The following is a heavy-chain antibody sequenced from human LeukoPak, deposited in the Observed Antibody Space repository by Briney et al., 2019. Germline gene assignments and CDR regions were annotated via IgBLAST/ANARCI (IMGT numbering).Heavy chain of an antibody. V-gene: IGHV3-23*01. J-gene: IGHJ4*02. Sequence: GGSLRLSCAASGFTFSSHARSWVRQAPGKGLEWVSTISDVGAGTYYADSVKGRFTVSRDNSKNTLYLQMSSLRAEDTAVYYCAKLTFDFWGQGALVTVSS. CDR1: GFTFSSHA. CDR2: ISDVGAGT. CDR3: AKLTFDF.